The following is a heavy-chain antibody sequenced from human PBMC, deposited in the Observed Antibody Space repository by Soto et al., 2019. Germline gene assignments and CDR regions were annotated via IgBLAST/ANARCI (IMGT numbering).Heavy chain of an antibody. CDR1: GGTFSSYT. D-gene: IGHD2-21*01. Sequence: GASVKVSCKASGGTFSSYTISWVRQAPGQGLEWMGGIIPNIDYADYAQKLQGRVTITTDTSTSTGYLDLSSLKSDDTAVYYCARFRWGSPYGMDVWGQGTTVTVSS. J-gene: IGHJ6*02. V-gene: IGHV1-69*10. CDR2: IIPNIDYA. CDR3: ARFRWGSPYGMDV.